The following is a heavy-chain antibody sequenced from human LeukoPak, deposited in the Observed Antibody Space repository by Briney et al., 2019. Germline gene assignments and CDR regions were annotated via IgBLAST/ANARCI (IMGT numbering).Heavy chain of an antibody. D-gene: IGHD6-19*01. CDR2: INTNTGNP. V-gene: IGHV7-4-1*02. CDR3: ARIEDSSAW. Sequence: ASVKVSCKASGYIFTNYYMHWVRQAPGQGLEWMGWINTNTGNPTYAQGFTGRFVFSLDTSVSTAYLQISSLKAEDTAVYYCARIEDSSAWWGQGTLVTVSS. J-gene: IGHJ4*02. CDR1: GYIFTNYY.